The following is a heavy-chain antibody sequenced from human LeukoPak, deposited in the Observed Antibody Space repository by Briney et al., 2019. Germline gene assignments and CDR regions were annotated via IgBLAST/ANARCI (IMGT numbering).Heavy chain of an antibody. Sequence: SETLSLTCTVSGGSISSGGYYWSWIRQHPGKGLEWIGYIYYSGSTYYNPSLKSRVTISVDTSKNQFSLKLSSVTAADTAVYCCASSDRRAYYYDSSGYSRWGQGTLVTVSS. CDR2: IYYSGST. D-gene: IGHD3-22*01. CDR3: ASSDRRAYYYDSSGYSR. CDR1: GGSISSGGYY. J-gene: IGHJ4*02. V-gene: IGHV4-31*03.